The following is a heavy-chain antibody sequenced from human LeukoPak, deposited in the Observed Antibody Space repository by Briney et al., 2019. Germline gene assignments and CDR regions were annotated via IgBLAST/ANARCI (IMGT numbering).Heavy chain of an antibody. CDR3: TRDGPRSSGYPDT. CDR1: GGSISSGGHF. Sequence: SESLSLTCTVSGGSISSGGHFWSWIRQHPGKGLEWIGYIYYSGSTYYNPSLKSRVNISVDTSKNQFSLRLNSVTAADTAVYYCTRDGPRSSGYPDTWGQGTRVTVSS. D-gene: IGHD3-22*01. CDR2: IYYSGST. J-gene: IGHJ5*02. V-gene: IGHV4-31*03.